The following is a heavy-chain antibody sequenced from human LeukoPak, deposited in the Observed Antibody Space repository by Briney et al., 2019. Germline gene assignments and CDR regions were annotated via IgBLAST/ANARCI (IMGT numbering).Heavy chain of an antibody. CDR3: ARGEAVAGTWTIDY. D-gene: IGHD6-19*01. Sequence: GGSLRLSCAASGFTFSSYGMHWVRQAPGKGLEWVAFIRYDGSNKYYADSVKGRFTISRDNSKNTLYLQMNSLRSEDTAVYYCARGEAVAGTWTIDYWGQGTLVTVSS. J-gene: IGHJ4*02. CDR1: GFTFSSYG. V-gene: IGHV3-30*02. CDR2: IRYDGSNK.